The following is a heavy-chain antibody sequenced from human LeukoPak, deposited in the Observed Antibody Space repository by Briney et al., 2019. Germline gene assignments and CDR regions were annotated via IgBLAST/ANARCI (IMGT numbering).Heavy chain of an antibody. CDR2: IYYSGIT. V-gene: IGHV4-39*01. CDR3: ARGAGSSAPDFDY. CDR1: GGSISSSNYY. J-gene: IGHJ4*02. Sequence: SETLSLTCTVSGGSISSSNYYWGWIRRPPGKGLEWIGSIYYSGITYYNPSLKSRVTISVDTSKNQFSLKLSSVTAADTAVYYCARGAGSSAPDFDYWGQGTLVTVSS. D-gene: IGHD1-26*01.